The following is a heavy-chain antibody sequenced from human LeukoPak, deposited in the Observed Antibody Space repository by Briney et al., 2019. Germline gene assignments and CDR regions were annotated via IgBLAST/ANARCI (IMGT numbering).Heavy chain of an antibody. J-gene: IGHJ5*02. Sequence: GGSLRLPCAASGFTFSNYEMNWVRQAPGKGLEWVSYISSSGSTICYADSVKGRFTISRDNAKNSLYLQMNSLRAEDTAVYYCARDSSTSPATLDPWGQGTLVTVSS. V-gene: IGHV3-48*03. CDR2: ISSSGSTI. CDR1: GFTFSNYE. D-gene: IGHD2-2*01. CDR3: ARDSSTSPATLDP.